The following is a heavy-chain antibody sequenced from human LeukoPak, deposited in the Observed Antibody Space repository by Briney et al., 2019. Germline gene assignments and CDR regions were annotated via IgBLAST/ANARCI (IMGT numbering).Heavy chain of an antibody. CDR2: IFYSGST. CDR3: ARRLYSPASFDI. CDR1: GGSISSGTYY. Sequence: SETLSLTCTVSGGSISSGTYYRGWIRQPPGKGLEWTGSIFYSGSTYYNPSLKSRVTISVDTSNNQFSLELTSVTSADTAVYYCARRLYSPASFDIWGQGTMVTVSS. V-gene: IGHV4-39*01. J-gene: IGHJ3*02. D-gene: IGHD5-12*01.